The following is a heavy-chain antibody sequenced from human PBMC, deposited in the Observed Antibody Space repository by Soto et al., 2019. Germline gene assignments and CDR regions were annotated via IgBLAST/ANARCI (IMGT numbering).Heavy chain of an antibody. Sequence: SSETLSLTCAVSGGSISSGGYSWSWIRQPPGKGLEWIGYINHSGSTYYNPSLKSRVTISVDTSKNQFSLKLSSVTAADTAVYYCARDRAAGYDYYYGMDVWGQGTTVTVSS. D-gene: IGHD6-13*01. V-gene: IGHV4-30-2*01. J-gene: IGHJ6*02. CDR2: INHSGST. CDR3: ARDRAAGYDYYYGMDV. CDR1: GGSISSGGYS.